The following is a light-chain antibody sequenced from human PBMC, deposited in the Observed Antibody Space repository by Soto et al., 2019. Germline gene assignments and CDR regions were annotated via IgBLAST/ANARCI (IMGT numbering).Light chain of an antibody. V-gene: IGKV3-15*01. CDR2: HAS. J-gene: IGKJ4*01. CDR1: QNIYNN. Sequence: EIVMTQAPATLSVSPGERATLSCRADQNIYNNLAWYQQKPGQAPRLLIYHASSRATGIPARFSGSGSGTDFTLTITSLQSEDFAVYYCQQYNNWPLTVGGGTKVEIK. CDR3: QQYNNWPLT.